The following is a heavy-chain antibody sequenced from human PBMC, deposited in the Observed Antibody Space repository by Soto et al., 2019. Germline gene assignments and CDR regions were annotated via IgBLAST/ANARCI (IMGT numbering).Heavy chain of an antibody. CDR3: AKGYYDFWTAHDAFDI. CDR1: GFTFSSYG. CDR2: ISYDGSNT. D-gene: IGHD3-3*01. V-gene: IGHV3-30*18. J-gene: IGHJ3*02. Sequence: LRLSCAASGFTFSSYGMHWVRQAPGKGLEWVAVISYDGSNTYYADSVKGRFTISRDNSKNTPYLQMNSLRAEDTAVYYCAKGYYDFWTAHDAFDIWGQGTMVTVSS.